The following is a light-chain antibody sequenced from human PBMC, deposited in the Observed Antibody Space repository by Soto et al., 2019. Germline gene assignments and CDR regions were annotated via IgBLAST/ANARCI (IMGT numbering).Light chain of an antibody. CDR2: DVS. J-gene: IGLJ1*01. CDR3: SSYTSSSTQV. V-gene: IGLV2-14*01. CDR1: SREDNGYNY. Sequence: QYVLTQPASESGSPGRWITISCTGKSREDNGYNYVSWYQQHPGKAPKLMIYDVSNRPSGVSNRFSGSKSGNTASLTISGLQAEDEADYYCSSYTSSSTQVFGTGTKVTVL.